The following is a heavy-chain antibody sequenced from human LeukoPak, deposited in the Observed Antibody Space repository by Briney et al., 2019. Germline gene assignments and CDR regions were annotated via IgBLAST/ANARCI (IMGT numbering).Heavy chain of an antibody. CDR2: IIPILGIA. Sequence: SVKVSCKASGYTFTGYYMHWVRQAPGQGLEWMGRIIPILGIANYAQKFQGRVTITADKSTSTAYMELSSLRSEDTAVYYCAREEGCSSTSCYDAYFDYWGQGTLVTVSS. CDR3: AREEGCSSTSCYDAYFDY. J-gene: IGHJ4*02. CDR1: GYTFTGYY. D-gene: IGHD2-2*01. V-gene: IGHV1-69*04.